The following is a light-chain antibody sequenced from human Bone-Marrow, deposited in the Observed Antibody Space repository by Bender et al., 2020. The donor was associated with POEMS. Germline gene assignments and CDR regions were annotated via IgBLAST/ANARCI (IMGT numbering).Light chain of an antibody. CDR3: CSSAGNVV. CDR2: SSH. V-gene: IGLV1-44*01. CDR1: SSNIGAHA. Sequence: QSVLTQPPSASGTPGQRVTISCSGGSSNIGAHAVNWYQHLPGTAPKLLIYSSHRRPSEVPDRFSGSRSGTSASLAISGLQSEDEADYYCCSSAGNVVFGGGPTLTV. J-gene: IGLJ2*01.